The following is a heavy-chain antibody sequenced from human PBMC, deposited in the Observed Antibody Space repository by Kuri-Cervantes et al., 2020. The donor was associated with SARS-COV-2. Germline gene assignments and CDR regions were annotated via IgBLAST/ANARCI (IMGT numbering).Heavy chain of an antibody. J-gene: IGHJ3*02. CDR2: FDPDDAET. CDR3: ASEGYFGVVTYAFEI. D-gene: IGHD3-3*01. CDR1: GYFLAESS. Sequence: ASVKVSCKVSGYFLAESSIHWVRQAPGKGLEWMGRFDPDDAETNYAQDFRGRVTMTEDTSTDTAYMELRSLRSEDTAVYYCASEGYFGVVTYAFEIWGQGTVVIVSS. V-gene: IGHV1-24*01.